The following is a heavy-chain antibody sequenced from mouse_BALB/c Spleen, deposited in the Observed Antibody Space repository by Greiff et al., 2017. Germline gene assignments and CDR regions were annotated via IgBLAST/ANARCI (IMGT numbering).Heavy chain of an antibody. CDR2: ISDGGSYT. V-gene: IGHV5-4*02. Sequence: EVHLVESGGGLVKPGGSLKLSCAASGFTFSDYYMYWVRQTPEKRLEWVATISDGGSYTYYPDSVKGRFTISRDNAKNNLYLQMSSLKSEDTAMYYCAREGITSWFAYWGQGTLVTVSA. J-gene: IGHJ3*01. CDR3: AREGITSWFAY. CDR1: GFTFSDYY. D-gene: IGHD2-4*01.